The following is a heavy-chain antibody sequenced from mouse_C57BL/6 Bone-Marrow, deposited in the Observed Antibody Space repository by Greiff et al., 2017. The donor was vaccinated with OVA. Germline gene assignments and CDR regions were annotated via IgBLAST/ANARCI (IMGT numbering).Heavy chain of an antibody. Sequence: QVQLKESGPGLVQPSQSLSITCTVSGFSLTSYGVHWVRQSPGKGLEWLGVIWRGGSTDYNAAFMSRLSITKDNSKSQVFFKMNSLQADDTAIYYCAKRGEWLLRAMDYWGQGTSVTVSS. V-gene: IGHV2-5*01. CDR3: AKRGEWLLRAMDY. CDR2: IWRGGST. CDR1: GFSLTSYG. J-gene: IGHJ4*01. D-gene: IGHD2-3*01.